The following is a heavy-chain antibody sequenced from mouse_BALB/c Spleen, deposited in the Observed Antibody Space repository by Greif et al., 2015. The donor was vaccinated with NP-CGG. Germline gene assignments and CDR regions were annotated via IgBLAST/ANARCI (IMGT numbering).Heavy chain of an antibody. CDR2: ISSGGST. Sequence: DVMLVESGGGLVKPGGSLKLSCAASGFTFSSYAMSWVRQTPEKRLEWVTSISSGGSTYYPDSVKGRFTISRDNARNILYLQMSSLRSEDTAMYYCARGGRYDAHAMDYWGQGTSVTVSS. CDR3: ARGGRYDAHAMDY. D-gene: IGHD2-14*01. CDR1: GFTFSSYA. J-gene: IGHJ4*01. V-gene: IGHV5-6-5*01.